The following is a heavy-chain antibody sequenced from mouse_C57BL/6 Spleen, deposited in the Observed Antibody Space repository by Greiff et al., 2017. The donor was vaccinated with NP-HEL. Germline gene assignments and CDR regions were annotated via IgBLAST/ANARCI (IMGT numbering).Heavy chain of an antibody. V-gene: IGHV1-69*01. CDR2: IDPSDSYT. J-gene: IGHJ3*01. D-gene: IGHD1-1*01. CDR3: ARPQGNYYGRSLAY. CDR1: GYTFTSYR. Sequence: VQLQQPGAELVMPGASVKLSCKASGYTFTSYRMHWVKPRPGQGLEWIGEIDPSDSYTNYNQKFKGKSTLTVDKSSSTAYMQLSSLTSKDSAVDYSARPQGNYYGRSLAYWGQGTLVTVSA.